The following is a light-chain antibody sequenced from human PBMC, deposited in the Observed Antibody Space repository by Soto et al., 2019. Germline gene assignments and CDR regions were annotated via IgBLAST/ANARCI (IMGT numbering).Light chain of an antibody. CDR1: SSNIGSHT. CDR2: SNT. CDR3: AAWDDSLKVYV. V-gene: IGLV1-44*01. Sequence: QSVLTQPPSASGTPGQRVIISCSGSSSNIGSHTVNWYQQLPGTAPKVLIYSNTQRPSGVPDRLSGSKSGTSASLAISGLQSEDEADYYCAAWDDSLKVYVFGTGTKLTVL. J-gene: IGLJ1*01.